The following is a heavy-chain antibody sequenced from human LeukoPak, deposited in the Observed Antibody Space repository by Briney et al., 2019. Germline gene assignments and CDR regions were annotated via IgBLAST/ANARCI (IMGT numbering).Heavy chain of an antibody. CDR1: GFTFSSYG. D-gene: IGHD6-13*01. J-gene: IGHJ6*03. CDR3: AKDLGAAEVYVYMDV. CDR2: IRYDGSNK. Sequence: GGSLRLSCAASGFTFSSYGMHWVRQAPGKGLEWVAFIRYDGSNKYYADSVKGRFTISRDNSKNTLYLQMNSLRAEDTAVYYCAKDLGAAEVYVYMDVWGKGTTVTVSS. V-gene: IGHV3-30*02.